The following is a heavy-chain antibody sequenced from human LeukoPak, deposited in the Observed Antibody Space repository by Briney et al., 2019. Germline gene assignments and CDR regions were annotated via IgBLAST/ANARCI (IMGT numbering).Heavy chain of an antibody. CDR1: GFTVSSSY. Sequence: GGSLRLSCAASGFTVSSSYMNWVRQAPGKGLEWVALVWSDGNGKFYADSVKGRFTISRDNSKNTLYLQMNSLRAEDTAVYYCVSVLTVTFDSWGQGTLVTVSS. D-gene: IGHD4-17*01. J-gene: IGHJ4*02. CDR2: VWSDGNGK. CDR3: VSVLTVTFDS. V-gene: IGHV3-33*08.